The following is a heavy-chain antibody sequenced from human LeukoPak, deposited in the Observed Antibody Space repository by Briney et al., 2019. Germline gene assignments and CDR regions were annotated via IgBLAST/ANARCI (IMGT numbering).Heavy chain of an antibody. J-gene: IGHJ4*02. CDR2: ISSSSSYI. CDR3: ARLGDTAMVIFDY. V-gene: IGHV3-21*01. CDR1: GFTFSSYS. Sequence: PGGSLRLSCAASGFTFSSYSMNWDRQAPGKGLEWVSSISSSSSYIYYADSVKGRFTISRDNAKNSLYLQMNSLRAEDTAVYYCARLGDTAMVIFDYWGQGTLVTVSS. D-gene: IGHD5-18*01.